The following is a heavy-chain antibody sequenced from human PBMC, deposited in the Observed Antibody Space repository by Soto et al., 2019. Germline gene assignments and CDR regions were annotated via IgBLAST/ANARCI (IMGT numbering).Heavy chain of an antibody. Sequence: EVQLVESGGGLVQPGGSLRLSCAASGFTVSSNYMSWVRQAPGKGLEWVSVIYSGGSTYYADSVKGRFTISRDNSKXXLDLQRTSRRAEDTAVDYCARAYYESLAGLGEFDYWGQGTLVTVSS. D-gene: IGHD3-9*01. CDR3: ARAYYESLAGLGEFDY. J-gene: IGHJ4*02. CDR1: GFTVSSNY. CDR2: IYSGGST. V-gene: IGHV3-66*01.